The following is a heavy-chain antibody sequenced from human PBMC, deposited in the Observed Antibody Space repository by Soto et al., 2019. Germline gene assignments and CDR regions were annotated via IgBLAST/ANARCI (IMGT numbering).Heavy chain of an antibody. D-gene: IGHD3-3*01. CDR2: INAYNGNT. V-gene: IGHV1-18*01. CDR3: AADYFSVIGAVQYGMDS. J-gene: IGHJ6*01. Sequence: ASVKVSCTASGYTFTSYGISWVRQAPGQRLEWMGWINAYNGNTNYAQKLQGRVTMTTDTSTSTAYMELRGLRSDDTAVYYCAADYFSVIGAVQYGMDSWCQEVTFTVSS. CDR1: GYTFTSYG.